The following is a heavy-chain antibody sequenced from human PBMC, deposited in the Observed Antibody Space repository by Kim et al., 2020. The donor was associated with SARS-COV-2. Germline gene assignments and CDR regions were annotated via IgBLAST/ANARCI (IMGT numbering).Heavy chain of an antibody. D-gene: IGHD5-12*01. CDR3: AKVISGYENYYYGMDV. Sequence: SVTGLFTITKDNSKTTLYLQMNSLRAEDTAVYYCAKVISGYENYYYGMDVWGQGTTVTVSS. J-gene: IGHJ6*02. V-gene: IGHV3-30*02.